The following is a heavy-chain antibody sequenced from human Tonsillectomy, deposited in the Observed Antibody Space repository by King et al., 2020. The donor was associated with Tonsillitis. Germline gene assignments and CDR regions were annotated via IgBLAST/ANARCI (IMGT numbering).Heavy chain of an antibody. V-gene: IGHV3-49*03. CDR3: TRVGFFTVTTFFYYYYGMDV. Sequence: VQLVESGGGLVQPGRSLRLSCTASGFTFGDYAMSWFRQAPGKGLEWVGFIRSKAYGGTTEYAASVKGRFTISRDDSKSIAYLQMNSLKTEDTAVYYCTRVGFFTVTTFFYYYYGMDVWGQGTTVTVSS. D-gene: IGHD4-11*01. CDR2: IRSKAYGGTT. J-gene: IGHJ6*02. CDR1: GFTFGDYA.